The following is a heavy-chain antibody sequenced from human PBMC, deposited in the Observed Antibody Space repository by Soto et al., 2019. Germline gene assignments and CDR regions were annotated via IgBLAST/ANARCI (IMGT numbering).Heavy chain of an antibody. D-gene: IGHD3-3*01. Sequence: GGSLRLSCAASGFTFSSYGMHWVRQAPGKGLEWVAVISYDGSNKYYADSVKGRFTISRDNSKNTLYLQMNSLRAEDTAVYYCAKDPLRFLEWPDGYFDYWGQGTLVTVSS. CDR2: ISYDGSNK. CDR3: AKDPLRFLEWPDGYFDY. CDR1: GFTFSSYG. V-gene: IGHV3-30*18. J-gene: IGHJ4*02.